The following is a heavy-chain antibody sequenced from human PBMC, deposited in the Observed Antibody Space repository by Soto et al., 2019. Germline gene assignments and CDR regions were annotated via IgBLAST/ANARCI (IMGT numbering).Heavy chain of an antibody. D-gene: IGHD3-10*01. J-gene: IGHJ4*02. CDR3: ARDTPYRMVPGVIGY. V-gene: IGHV3-21*01. Sequence: EVQLVESGGGLVKPGGSLRLSCAASGFTFRSYSMKWVRQAPVKGLEWVSSISSSSYIYYADSVKGRFTISRDNAKKSLYLQMTSLRAEDTAVYYCARDTPYRMVPGVIGYWGQGTLVTVSS. CDR2: ISSSSYI. CDR1: GFTFRSYS.